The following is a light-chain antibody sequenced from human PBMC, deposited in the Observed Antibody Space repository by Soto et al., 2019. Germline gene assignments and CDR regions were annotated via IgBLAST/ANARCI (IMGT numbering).Light chain of an antibody. CDR2: DVS. Sequence: QSALTQPASVSGSPGQSITISCTGTSSDIGGYNYVSWYQQHPDKAPKLIIYDVSDRPSGISNRFSASKSANTASLTISWLQAGDEADYYCSSYTTSSTLVFGGGTKLTVL. J-gene: IGLJ2*01. V-gene: IGLV2-14*03. CDR3: SSYTTSSTLV. CDR1: SSDIGGYNY.